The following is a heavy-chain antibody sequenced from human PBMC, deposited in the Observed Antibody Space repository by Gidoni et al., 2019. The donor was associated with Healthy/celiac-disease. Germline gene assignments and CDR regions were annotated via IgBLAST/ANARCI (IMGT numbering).Heavy chain of an antibody. V-gene: IGHV5-51*01. Sequence: VQLVPSGAAVKKPGESLTISCQGSGITFTRYWIGWVRQMPGKGLEWMGIIYPGDSDTRYSPYFQGQVTIAADKSISTAYLQWSSLKASDTAMYYWARTDYDFWSGYPRTLDYWGQGTLVTVSS. J-gene: IGHJ4*02. CDR3: ARTDYDFWSGYPRTLDY. CDR1: GITFTRYW. D-gene: IGHD3-3*01. CDR2: IYPGDSDT.